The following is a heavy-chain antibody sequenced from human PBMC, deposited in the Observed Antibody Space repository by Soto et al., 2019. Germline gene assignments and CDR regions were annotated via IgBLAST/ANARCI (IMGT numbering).Heavy chain of an antibody. V-gene: IGHV4-34*01. CDR3: ARDKITGLFDY. CDR1: GAYMRNDYYY. CDR2: INHSGST. J-gene: IGHJ4*02. Sequence: SETLSLTCTVSGAYMRNDYYYWSWVRQNPGKDMEWIGEINHSGSTNYNTSLKSRVTISVDTSKNQFSLKLTSVTAADTAVYYCARDKITGLFDYWGQGTLVTVSS. D-gene: IGHD2-8*02.